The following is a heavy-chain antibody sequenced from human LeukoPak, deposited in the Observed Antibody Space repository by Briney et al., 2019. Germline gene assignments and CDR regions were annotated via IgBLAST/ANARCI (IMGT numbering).Heavy chain of an antibody. V-gene: IGHV3-23*01. CDR3: AKPLYGSGSYRMVGGLGY. J-gene: IGHJ4*02. CDR1: GFTFSSYA. CDR2: ISGSGGST. D-gene: IGHD3-10*01. Sequence: GGSLRLSCAASGFTFSSYAMSWVRQAPGKGLEWVSAISGSGGSTYYADSVKGRFTISRDNSKNTLYLQMNSLRAEDTAVYYCAKPLYGSGSYRMVGGLGYWGQGTLVTVSS.